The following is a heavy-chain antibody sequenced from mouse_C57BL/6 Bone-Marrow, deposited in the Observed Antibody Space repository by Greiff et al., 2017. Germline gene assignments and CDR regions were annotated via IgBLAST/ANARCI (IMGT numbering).Heavy chain of an antibody. Sequence: VQRVESGAELVKPGASVKMSCKASGYTFTTYPIEWMKQNHGKSLEWIGNFHPYNDDTKYNEKFKGKATLTVEKSSSTVYLELSRLTSDDSAVYYCARRDSSGPLAMDYWGQGTSVTVSS. V-gene: IGHV1-47*01. CDR3: ARRDSSGPLAMDY. CDR2: FHPYNDDT. CDR1: GYTFTTYP. D-gene: IGHD3-2*02. J-gene: IGHJ4*01.